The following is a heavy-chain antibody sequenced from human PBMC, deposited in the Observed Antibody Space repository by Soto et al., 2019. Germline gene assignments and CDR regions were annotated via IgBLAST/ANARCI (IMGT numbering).Heavy chain of an antibody. D-gene: IGHD6-13*01. V-gene: IGHV3-30*07. CDR3: ARDPGSSWYYFDY. J-gene: IGHJ4*02. Sequence: DSVKGRFTISRDNSKYTLYLQMNSLRADDTAVYYCARDPGSSWYYFDYWGQGTLVTVSS.